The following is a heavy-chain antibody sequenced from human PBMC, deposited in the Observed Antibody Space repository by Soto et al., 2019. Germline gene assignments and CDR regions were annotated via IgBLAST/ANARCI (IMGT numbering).Heavy chain of an antibody. CDR3: IQSRCGGDCLQSYASYYYYGMDV. J-gene: IGHJ6*02. CDR1: AFSLSTGGVG. Sequence: ESGPTLVNPTQTLTLTCTFSAFSLSTGGVGVGWIRQPPGKALEWLALIYWDDDKRYSPSLRSRLTITKDTSKNQVVLTMTNMDPVDTATYYCIQSRCGGDCLQSYASYYYYGMDVWGQGTTVTV. D-gene: IGHD2-21*02. CDR2: IYWDDDK. V-gene: IGHV2-5*02.